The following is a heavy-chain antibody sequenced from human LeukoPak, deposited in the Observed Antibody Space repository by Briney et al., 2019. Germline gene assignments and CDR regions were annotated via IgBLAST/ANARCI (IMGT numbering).Heavy chain of an antibody. CDR3: ARGIESYGDYGY. D-gene: IGHD4-17*01. CDR1: GGSISGSY. Sequence: PSETLSLTCTVSGGSISGSYWSWIRQPPGKGLEWIAYMYNSGSTNYNPPLKSRVTISIDTSKNQFSLKLSSLTDADTAIYYCARGIESYGDYGYWGQGILVTVSS. CDR2: MYNSGST. J-gene: IGHJ4*02. V-gene: IGHV4-59*01.